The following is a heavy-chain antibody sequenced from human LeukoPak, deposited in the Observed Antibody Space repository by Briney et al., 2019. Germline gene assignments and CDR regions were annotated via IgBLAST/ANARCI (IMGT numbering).Heavy chain of an antibody. CDR3: ATLSGVVTSPQLNYYYYMDV. Sequence: SVKVSCKASGGTFSSYAISWVRQAPGQGLEWMGRIIPIFGTANYAQKFQGRVTITTDESTSTAYMELSSLRSEDTAVYYCATLSGVVTSPQLNYYYYMDVWGKGTTVTVSS. CDR1: GGTFSSYA. D-gene: IGHD3-3*01. J-gene: IGHJ6*03. V-gene: IGHV1-69*05. CDR2: IIPIFGTA.